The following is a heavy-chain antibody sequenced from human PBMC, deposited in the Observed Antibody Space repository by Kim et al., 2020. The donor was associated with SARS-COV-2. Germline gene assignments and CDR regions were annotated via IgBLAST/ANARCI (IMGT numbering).Heavy chain of an antibody. D-gene: IGHD3-3*01. Sequence: TIYYADSVKGRFTISRDNAKNSLYLQMNSLGAEDTAVYYCARVSDDPFDYWGQGTLVTVS. J-gene: IGHJ4*02. CDR3: ARVSDDPFDY. CDR2: TI. V-gene: IGHV3-48*03.